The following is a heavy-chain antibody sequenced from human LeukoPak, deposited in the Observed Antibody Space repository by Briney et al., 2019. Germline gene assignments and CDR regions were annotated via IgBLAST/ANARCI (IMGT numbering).Heavy chain of an antibody. D-gene: IGHD3-22*01. CDR1: GGSISNYY. V-gene: IGHV4-4*07. J-gene: IGHJ4*02. Sequence: SETLSLTCTVSGGSISNYYWSWVRQPAGKALEWIGRIYSSGDTNYNLSLTSRITISVDKSKNQVSLKLTSMTPADTAVYYCVRERVGYDTSGRGPRFDCWGQGTLVTVSS. CDR3: VRERVGYDTSGRGPRFDC. CDR2: IYSSGDT.